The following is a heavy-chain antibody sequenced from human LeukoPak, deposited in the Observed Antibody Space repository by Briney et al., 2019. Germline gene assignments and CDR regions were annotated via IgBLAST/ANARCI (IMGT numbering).Heavy chain of an antibody. CDR2: ISGSGGST. D-gene: IGHD1-1*01. J-gene: IGHJ6*02. Sequence: GGSLRLSCAASGFTFSTYAMSWVRQAPGRVLEWVSTISGSGGSTYYADSVKGRFTISRDNSKDTLYLQMNTLRGEDTAVYYCAKDQRRSAGLEPVYGMDVWGQGTTVTVSS. CDR1: GFTFSTYA. CDR3: AKDQRRSAGLEPVYGMDV. V-gene: IGHV3-23*01.